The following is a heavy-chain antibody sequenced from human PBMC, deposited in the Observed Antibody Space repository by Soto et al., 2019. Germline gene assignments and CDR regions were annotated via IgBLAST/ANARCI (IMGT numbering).Heavy chain of an antibody. CDR2: ISWNGGSI. V-gene: IGHV3-9*01. CDR3: AKDRYFDL. J-gene: IGHJ2*01. CDR1: GFTFDDYA. Sequence: EVQLVESGGGLVQPGRSLRLSCAASGFTFDDYAMHWVRQAPGKGLEWVPGISWNGGSIGYADSVKGRFTISRDNAKNSLYLQMNSLRAEDTALYYCAKDRYFDLWGRGTLVTVSS.